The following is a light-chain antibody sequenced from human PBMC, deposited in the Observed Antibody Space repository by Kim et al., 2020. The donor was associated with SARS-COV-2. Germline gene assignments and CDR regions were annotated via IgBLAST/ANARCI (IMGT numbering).Light chain of an antibody. V-gene: IGLV2-23*01. J-gene: IGLJ3*02. CDR1: SSDVGSYNL. CDR3: CSYAGSSTWV. Sequence: GQSINISCTGTSSDVGSYNLVSWYQQHPGKAPKLMIYEGSKRPSGVSNRFSGSKYGNTASLTISGLQAEDEADYYCCSYAGSSTWVFGGGTQLTVL. CDR2: EGS.